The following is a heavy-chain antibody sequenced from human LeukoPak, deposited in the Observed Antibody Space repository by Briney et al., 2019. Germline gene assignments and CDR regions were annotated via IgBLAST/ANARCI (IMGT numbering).Heavy chain of an antibody. Sequence: SETLSLTCTVSGGSISSSSYYWGWIRQPPGKGLAWIGSIYYSGSTYYNPSLKSRVTISVDTSKNQFSLKLSSVTAADTAVYYCARHSVLGGYYFDYWGQGTLVTVSS. CDR3: ARHSVLGGYYFDY. V-gene: IGHV4-39*01. J-gene: IGHJ4*02. D-gene: IGHD2/OR15-2a*01. CDR1: GGSISSSSYY. CDR2: IYYSGST.